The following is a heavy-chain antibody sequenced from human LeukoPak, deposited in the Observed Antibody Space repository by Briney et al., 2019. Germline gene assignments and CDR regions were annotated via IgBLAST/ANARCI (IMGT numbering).Heavy chain of an antibody. CDR3: SAPPSWNYRYYMDV. J-gene: IGHJ6*03. Sequence: PGESLTLSCAASGFTFSNDWMSWVRQAPGKGLEWVGRINSKTDGGTTDYAAPVKGRFTISRDDSKNTLYLQMDRLKTEDTVVYYCSAPPSWNYRYYMDVWGKGTTVTVSS. CDR2: INSKTDGGTT. V-gene: IGHV3-15*01. D-gene: IGHD6-13*01. CDR1: GFTFSNDW.